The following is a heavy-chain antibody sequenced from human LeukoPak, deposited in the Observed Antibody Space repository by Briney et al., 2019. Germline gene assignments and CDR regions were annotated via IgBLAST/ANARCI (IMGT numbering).Heavy chain of an antibody. CDR1: GFTFSSYW. CDR2: IKQDGSGK. Sequence: PGGSLRLSCAASGFTFSSYWMSWVRQAPGKGLEWVANIKQDGSGKYYVDSVKGRFTISRDNAKNSLYLQMNSLRAEDTAVYYCAKSWIQLWTYYFDYWGQGTLVTVSS. CDR3: AKSWIQLWTYYFDY. V-gene: IGHV3-7*01. J-gene: IGHJ4*02. D-gene: IGHD5-18*01.